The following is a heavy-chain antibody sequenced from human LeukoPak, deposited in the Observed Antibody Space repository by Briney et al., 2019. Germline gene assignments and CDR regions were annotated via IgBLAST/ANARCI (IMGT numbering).Heavy chain of an antibody. CDR1: GFTFSSYG. CDR3: ARDRQITMVRGVYTDAFDI. Sequence: GGSLRSSCAASGFTFSSYGMHWVRQAPGKGLEWVAVIWYDGSNKYYADSVKGRFTISRDNSKNTLYLQMNSLRAEDTAVYYCARDRQITMVRGVYTDAFDIWGQGTMVTVSS. J-gene: IGHJ3*02. CDR2: IWYDGSNK. V-gene: IGHV3-33*01. D-gene: IGHD3-10*01.